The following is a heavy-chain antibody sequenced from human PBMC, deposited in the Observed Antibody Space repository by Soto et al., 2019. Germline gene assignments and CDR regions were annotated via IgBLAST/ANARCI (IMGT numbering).Heavy chain of an antibody. J-gene: IGHJ6*04. CDR1: GFPFSSYA. V-gene: IGHV3-23*01. Sequence: GGSLRLSCAGSGFPFSSYAMSWVRQAPEKGLEWVSALSDSGVSPYYADSVKGRFTISRDNSKNTLYLQMDSLRVEDTALYYCAKMTSDSYGRNHGMDVWGEGTTVTVTS. CDR3: AKMTSDSYGRNHGMDV. D-gene: IGHD5-18*01. CDR2: LSDSGVSP.